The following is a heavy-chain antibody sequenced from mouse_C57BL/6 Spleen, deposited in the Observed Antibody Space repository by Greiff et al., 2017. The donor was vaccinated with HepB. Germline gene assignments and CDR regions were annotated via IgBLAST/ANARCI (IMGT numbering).Heavy chain of an antibody. CDR1: GYTFTSYW. CDR3: ARPRRDDYFYAMDY. CDR2: IDPSDSYT. D-gene: IGHD2-4*01. Sequence: QVQLQQPGAELVMPGASVKLSCKASGYTFTSYWMHWVKQRPGQGLEWIGEIDPSDSYTNYNQKFKGKSTLTVDKSSSTAYMQLSSLTSEDSAVYYCARPRRDDYFYAMDYWGQGTSVTVSS. V-gene: IGHV1-69*01. J-gene: IGHJ4*01.